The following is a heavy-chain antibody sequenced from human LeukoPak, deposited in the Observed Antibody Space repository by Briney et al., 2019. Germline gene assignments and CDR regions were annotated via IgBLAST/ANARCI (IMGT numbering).Heavy chain of an antibody. V-gene: IGHV3-33*06. CDR3: AKGLDYYYYMDV. CDR2: IWYDGSNK. D-gene: IGHD5/OR15-5a*01. Sequence: GGSLRLSCAASGFTFSSYGMHWVRQAPGKGLERVAVIWYDGSNKYYADSVKGRFTISRDNSKNTLYLQMNSLRAEDTAVYYCAKGLDYYYYMDVWGKGTTVTVSS. J-gene: IGHJ6*03. CDR1: GFTFSSYG.